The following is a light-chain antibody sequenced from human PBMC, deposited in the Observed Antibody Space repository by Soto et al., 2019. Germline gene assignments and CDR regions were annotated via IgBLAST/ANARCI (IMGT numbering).Light chain of an antibody. V-gene: IGKV1-5*01. Sequence: DIQMTQSPSTLSASVGDRVTITCRASQSISSWLAWYQQKPGKAPKLLIYDASSLASGVPTRFSGSGSGTQIPLTISSLQPDDFATYYCQQYNSYSRTFGQGTKVEIK. CDR2: DAS. CDR1: QSISSW. CDR3: QQYNSYSRT. J-gene: IGKJ1*01.